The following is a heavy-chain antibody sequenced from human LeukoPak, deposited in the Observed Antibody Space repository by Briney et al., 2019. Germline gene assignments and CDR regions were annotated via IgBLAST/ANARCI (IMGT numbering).Heavy chain of an antibody. CDR3: ARVTYGGNLALLLDY. V-gene: IGHV4-59*01. CDR2: IYYSGST. D-gene: IGHD4-23*01. J-gene: IGHJ4*02. Sequence: SETLSLTCTVSGGSISSYYWSWIRQPPGKGLEWIGYIYYSGSTNYNPSLKSRVTISVDTSKNQFSLKLSSVTAADTAVYYCARVTYGGNLALLLDYWGQGTLVTVSS. CDR1: GGSISSYY.